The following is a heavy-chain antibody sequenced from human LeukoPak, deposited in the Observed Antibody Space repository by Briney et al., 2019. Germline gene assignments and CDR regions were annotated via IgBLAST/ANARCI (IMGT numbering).Heavy chain of an antibody. V-gene: IGHV1-24*01. Sequence: ASVKVSCKASGYTFTSYGISWVRQAPGKGLEWRGGFDPEDGETIYAQKFQGRVTMTEDTSTDTAYMELSSLRSEDTAVYYCATGSYHKDYWGQGTLVTVSS. CDR2: FDPEDGET. CDR3: ATGSYHKDY. CDR1: GYTFTSYG. J-gene: IGHJ4*02. D-gene: IGHD1-26*01.